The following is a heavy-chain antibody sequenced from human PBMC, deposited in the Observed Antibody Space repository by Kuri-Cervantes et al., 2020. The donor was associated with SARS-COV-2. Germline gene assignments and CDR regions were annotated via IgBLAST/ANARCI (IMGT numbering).Heavy chain of an antibody. V-gene: IGHV3-23*01. CDR1: GFTFSSYA. D-gene: IGHD2-21*01. CDR2: ISGSGGST. J-gene: IGHJ6*03. Sequence: GESLKISCAASGFTFSSYAMSWVRQAPGKGLEWVSAISGSGGSTYYADSVKGRFTISRDNSKKTLYLQMGSLRAEDLAVYYCASDRYYYMDVWGKGTTVTVSS. CDR3: ASDRYYYMDV.